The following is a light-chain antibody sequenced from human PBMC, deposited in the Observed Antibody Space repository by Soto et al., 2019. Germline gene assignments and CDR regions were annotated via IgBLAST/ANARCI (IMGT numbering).Light chain of an antibody. J-gene: IGLJ1*01. CDR2: EGT. Sequence: QSVLTQPASVSGSPGQSITISCTGTNSDVGTHNLVSWYQQHPGKAPKLIIYEGTKRPSGVSNRFSGSKSGITASLTISGLQAEDEADYYCCSYALLFGTGTKVIVL. CDR3: CSYALL. CDR1: NSDVGTHNL. V-gene: IGLV2-23*01.